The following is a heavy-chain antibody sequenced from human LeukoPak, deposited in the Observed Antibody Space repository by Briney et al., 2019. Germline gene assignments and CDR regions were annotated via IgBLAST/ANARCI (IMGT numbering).Heavy chain of an antibody. V-gene: IGHV4-34*01. CDR2: INHSGST. CDR3: ARSKQTRVMITFGGVLDY. Sequence: SETLSLTCPVYGGSFSGYYWSWIRQPPGKGLEWIGEINHSGSTNYNPCLKSRVTISVDTSKNQFSLKLSSVTAADTAVYYCARSKQTRVMITFGGVLDYWGQGTLVTVSS. J-gene: IGHJ4*02. CDR1: GGSFSGYY. D-gene: IGHD3-16*01.